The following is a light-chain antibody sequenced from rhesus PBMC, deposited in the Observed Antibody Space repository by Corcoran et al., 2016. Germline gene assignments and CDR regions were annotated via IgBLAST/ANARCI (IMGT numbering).Light chain of an antibody. CDR2: EAS. J-gene: IGKJ1*01. Sequence: DIQMTQSPSSLSASVGDRVTITCRARQGITNDLAWYQQKPGETPKLLISEASSLQRGIPSRFTGSGSGTDFTLSISILQSEDFATYYCQHYYSTPPTFGQGTKVEIK. CDR3: QHYYSTPPT. CDR1: QGITND. V-gene: IGKV1-25*01.